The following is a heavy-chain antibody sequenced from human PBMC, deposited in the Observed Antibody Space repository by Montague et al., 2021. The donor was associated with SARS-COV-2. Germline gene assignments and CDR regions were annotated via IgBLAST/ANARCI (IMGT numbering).Heavy chain of an antibody. D-gene: IGHD3-10*01. CDR2: INSDESST. V-gene: IGHV3-74*01. CDR3: ASCSFLGVAPGDY. Sequence: SLRLSCAASGFTFSSYWMHWVRQAPGKGLVWVSRINSDESSTSYADSVKGRFTISRDNAKNTLYLQMNSLRAEDTAVYYCASCSFLGVAPGDYWGQGTLVTVSS. J-gene: IGHJ4*02. CDR1: GFTFSSYW.